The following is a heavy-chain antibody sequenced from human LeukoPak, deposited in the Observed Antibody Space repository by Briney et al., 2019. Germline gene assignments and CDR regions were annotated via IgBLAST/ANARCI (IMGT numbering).Heavy chain of an antibody. Sequence: GRSLRLSCAASGFTFSSYGMHWVRQAPGKGLEWVAVIGHDGDDKHYADSVRGRFTISRDNSKSTLSLQMNSLRAEDTAVYYCAKILYYESSGYLEYWGQGTLSPSPQ. CDR1: GFTFSSYG. CDR3: AKILYYESSGYLEY. CDR2: IGHDGDDK. D-gene: IGHD3-22*01. J-gene: IGHJ4*02. V-gene: IGHV3-30*18.